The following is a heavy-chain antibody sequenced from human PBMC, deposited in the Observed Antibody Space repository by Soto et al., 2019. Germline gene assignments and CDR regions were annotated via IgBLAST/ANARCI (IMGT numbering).Heavy chain of an antibody. Sequence: ASVKVSCKASGYTFTSYGISWVRQAPGQGLEWIGWISAYNGNTNYAQKLQGRVTMTTDTSTSTAYMELRSLRSDDTAVYYCASSKYSSGWRNLDYWGQGTLVTVSS. J-gene: IGHJ4*02. V-gene: IGHV1-18*04. CDR1: GYTFTSYG. CDR2: ISAYNGNT. CDR3: ASSKYSSGWRNLDY. D-gene: IGHD6-19*01.